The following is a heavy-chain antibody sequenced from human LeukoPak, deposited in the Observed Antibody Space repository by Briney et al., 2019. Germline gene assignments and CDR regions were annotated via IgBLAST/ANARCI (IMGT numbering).Heavy chain of an antibody. CDR3: AKVDYDSTAFDY. V-gene: IGHV3-21*01. CDR1: GFTFSSYT. CDR2: ISSSTSYM. D-gene: IGHD3-22*01. Sequence: GGSLRLSCAASGFTFSSYTMNWVRQAPGKGLEWVSSISSSTSYMYYADSVKGRFTISRDNAKTSLYLQMNSLRVEDTAVYYCAKVDYDSTAFDYWGQGTLVTVSS. J-gene: IGHJ4*02.